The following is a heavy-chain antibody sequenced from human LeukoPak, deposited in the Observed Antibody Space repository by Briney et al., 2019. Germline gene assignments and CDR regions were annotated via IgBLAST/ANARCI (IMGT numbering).Heavy chain of an antibody. V-gene: IGHV4-34*01. CDR1: GESSFSSYY. D-gene: IGHD3-22*01. J-gene: IGHJ4*02. CDR2: INHSGYT. CDR3: SRQVVGNDY. Sequence: SETLSLTCAVYGESSFSSYYWRWIRQTPGGALEWIGEINHSGYTNYNPSLKSRVTLSIGTSKNQFSLRLNSVTAADTAVYYCSRQVVGNDYWGQGTLVTVSS.